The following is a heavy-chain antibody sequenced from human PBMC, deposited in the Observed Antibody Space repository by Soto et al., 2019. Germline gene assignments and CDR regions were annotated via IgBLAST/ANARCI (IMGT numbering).Heavy chain of an antibody. J-gene: IGHJ4*02. CDR2: ISAYNGNT. Sequence: ASVKVSCKASGYTFTSYGISWVRQAPGQGLEWMGWISAYNGNTNYAQKLQGRVTMTTDTSTSTAYMELRSLRSDDTAVYYCARERDIVLMVYAIRGGPLDYWGQGTLVTVSS. D-gene: IGHD2-8*01. CDR3: ARERDIVLMVYAIRGGPLDY. V-gene: IGHV1-18*01. CDR1: GYTFTSYG.